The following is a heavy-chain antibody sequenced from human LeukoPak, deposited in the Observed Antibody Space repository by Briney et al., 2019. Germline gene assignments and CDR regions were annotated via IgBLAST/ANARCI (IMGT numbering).Heavy chain of an antibody. CDR1: VYTFSSYE. Sequence: GGSLRLSCAASVYTFSSYEMTWVRQAPGKGVEWVSYFSSSGSTIYYADSVKGRFTISRDNAKNPLYLQMNSLRAEDTAVYYCAELGITMIGGVWGKGTTVTISS. CDR2: FSSSGSTI. CDR3: AELGITMIGGV. D-gene: IGHD3-10*02. J-gene: IGHJ6*04. V-gene: IGHV3-48*03.